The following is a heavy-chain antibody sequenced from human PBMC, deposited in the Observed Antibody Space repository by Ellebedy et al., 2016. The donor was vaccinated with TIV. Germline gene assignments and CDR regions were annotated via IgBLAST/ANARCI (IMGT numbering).Heavy chain of an antibody. D-gene: IGHD6-13*01. CDR3: ARGGPIAAAGRIDY. CDR2: IIPIFGTA. J-gene: IGHJ4*02. Sequence: SVKVSXKASRGTFSSYAISWVRQAPGQGLEWMGGIIPIFGTANYAQKFQGRVTITADESTSTAYMELSSLRSEDTAVYYCARGGPIAAAGRIDYWGQGTLVTVSS. CDR1: RGTFSSYA. V-gene: IGHV1-69*13.